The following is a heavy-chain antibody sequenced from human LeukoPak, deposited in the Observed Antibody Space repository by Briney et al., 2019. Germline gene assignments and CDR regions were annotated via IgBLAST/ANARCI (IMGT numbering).Heavy chain of an antibody. V-gene: IGHV1-2*02. CDR3: ARGEGDSSSWPLNY. CDR2: INPNSGGT. J-gene: IGHJ4*02. D-gene: IGHD6-13*01. Sequence: ASVKVSCKASGYIFTGYYMHWVRQAPGQGLEWMGWINPNSGGTKYAQQFQGRVTMTRDTSISTAYMELSRLTSDDTAVYYCARGEGDSSSWPLNYWGQGALVPVSS. CDR1: GYIFTGYY.